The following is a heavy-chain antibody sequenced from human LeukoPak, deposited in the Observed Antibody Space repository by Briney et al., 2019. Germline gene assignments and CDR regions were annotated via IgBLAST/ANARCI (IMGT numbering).Heavy chain of an antibody. CDR1: GFTFSSYW. D-gene: IGHD4-17*01. CDR3: ARDLRGDAQIDYGDYELFSYYFDY. V-gene: IGHV3-7*01. J-gene: IGHJ4*02. CDR2: IKQDGSEK. Sequence: GGSLRLSCAASGFTFSSYWMSWVRQAPGKGLEWVANIKQDGSEKYYVDSVKGRFTISRDNAKNSLYLQMNSLRAEDTAVYYCARDLRGDAQIDYGDYELFSYYFDYWGQGTLVTVSS.